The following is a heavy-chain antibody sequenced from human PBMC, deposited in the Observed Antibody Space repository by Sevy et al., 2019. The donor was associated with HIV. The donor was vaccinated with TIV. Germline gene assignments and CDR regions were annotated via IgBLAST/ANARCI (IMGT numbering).Heavy chain of an antibody. CDR2: FKSKIHGGTT. CDR1: GFIFGDYG. V-gene: IGHV3-49*04. CDR3: TRWSGSQSIFDY. Sequence: GGFLRLSCTASGFIFGDYGMSCVRQAPGKGLEWIAFFKSKIHGGTTENAASVKGRFTISRDDSKNIVYLQMSNLKTEDTAVYYCTRWSGSQSIFDYWGQGTLVTVSS. D-gene: IGHD1-26*01. J-gene: IGHJ4*02.